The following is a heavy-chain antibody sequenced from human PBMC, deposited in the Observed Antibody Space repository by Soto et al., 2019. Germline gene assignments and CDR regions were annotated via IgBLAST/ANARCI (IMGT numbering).Heavy chain of an antibody. CDR2: IIPLIGTA. D-gene: IGHD4-4*01. V-gene: IGHV1-69*18. Sequence: QVQLVQSGAEVRKPGSSVTVSCKASGGTFSTYGITWVRQAPGQGLEWMGNIIPLIGTANYAQRFRGRVTITADEPTTTAYMELTSLRAEDTAVYYWARVVMTTVPASFYYGLDVWGQGTTVTVSS. CDR1: GGTFSTYG. J-gene: IGHJ6*02. CDR3: ARVVMTTVPASFYYGLDV.